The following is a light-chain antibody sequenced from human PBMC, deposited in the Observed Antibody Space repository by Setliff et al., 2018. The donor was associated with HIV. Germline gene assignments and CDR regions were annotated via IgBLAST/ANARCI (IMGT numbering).Light chain of an antibody. V-gene: IGLV2-23*02. J-gene: IGLJ1*01. CDR3: CSYAHSSTYV. Sequence: QSALTQPASVSGSPGQSITISCAGTSSDVGSYNFVSWYQQHPGKAPKLMIYEVTKRPSGVSNRFSGSRSGNTASLTISGLQVEDESDYYCCSYAHSSTYVFGTGTKVTVL. CDR1: SSDVGSYNF. CDR2: EVT.